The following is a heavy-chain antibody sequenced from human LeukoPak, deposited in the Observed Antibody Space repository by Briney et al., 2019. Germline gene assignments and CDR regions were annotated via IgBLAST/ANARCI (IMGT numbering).Heavy chain of an antibody. D-gene: IGHD3-22*01. CDR2: IIPIFGTA. J-gene: IGHJ4*02. CDR3: ARSLYYYDSSGYYLYYFDY. Sequence: SVKVSCKASGGTFSSYAISWVRQAPGQGLEWMGGIIPIFGTANYAQKFQGGVTITTDESTSTAYMELSSLRSEDTAVYYCARSLYYYDSSGYYLYYFDYWGQGTLVTVSS. V-gene: IGHV1-69*05. CDR1: GGTFSSYA.